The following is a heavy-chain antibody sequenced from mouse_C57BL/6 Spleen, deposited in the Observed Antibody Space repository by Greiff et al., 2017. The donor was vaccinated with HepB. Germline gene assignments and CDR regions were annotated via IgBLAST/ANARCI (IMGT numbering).Heavy chain of an antibody. CDR2: ISSGSSTI. Sequence: VQLQQSGGGLVKPGGSLKLSCAASGFTFSDYGMHWVRQAPEKGLEWVAYISSGSSTIYYADTVKGRFTISRDNAKNTLFLQMTSLRSEDTAMYYCATYGSSPYYYAMDYWGQGTSVTVSS. V-gene: IGHV5-17*01. J-gene: IGHJ4*01. CDR3: ATYGSSPYYYAMDY. D-gene: IGHD1-1*01. CDR1: GFTFSDYG.